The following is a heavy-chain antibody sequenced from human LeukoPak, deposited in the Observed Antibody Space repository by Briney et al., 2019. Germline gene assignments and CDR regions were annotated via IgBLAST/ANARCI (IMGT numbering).Heavy chain of an antibody. CDR1: GFTFSTYS. V-gene: IGHV3-21*01. CDR3: ARGITMIEGAY. CDR2: ISSSSSYI. D-gene: IGHD3-22*01. Sequence: PGGSLRLSCAASGFTFSTYSLNWVRQAPGKGLEWVSSISSSSSYIYYADSVKGRFTISRDNAKNSLYLQMNSLRAEDTAVYYCARGITMIEGAYWGQGTLVTVSS. J-gene: IGHJ4*02.